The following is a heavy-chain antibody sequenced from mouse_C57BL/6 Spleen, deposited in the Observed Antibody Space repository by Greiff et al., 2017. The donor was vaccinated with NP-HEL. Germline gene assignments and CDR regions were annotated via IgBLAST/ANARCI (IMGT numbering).Heavy chain of an antibody. V-gene: IGHV1-82*01. J-gene: IGHJ4*01. D-gene: IGHD2-4*01. CDR2: IYPGDGDT. CDR1: GYAFSSSW. CDR3: ARHYDFYYAMDY. Sequence: QVQLKESGPELVKPGASVKISCKASGYAFSSSWMNWVKQRPGKGLEWIGRIYPGDGDTNYNGKFKGKATLTADKSSSTANMQLSSLTSEDSAVYFCARHYDFYYAMDYWGQGTSVTVSS.